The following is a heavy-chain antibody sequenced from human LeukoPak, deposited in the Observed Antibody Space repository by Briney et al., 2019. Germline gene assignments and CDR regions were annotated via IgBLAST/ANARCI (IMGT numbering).Heavy chain of an antibody. Sequence: PSETLSLTCTVSGGSISSSSYYWGWIRQPPGKGLEWIGSIYYSGSTYYNPSLKSRVTISVDTSKNQFSLKLSSVTPADTAVYYCARERRAFYSSNTGVYFDYWGQGTLVTVSS. J-gene: IGHJ4*02. V-gene: IGHV4-39*07. CDR3: ARERRAFYSSNTGVYFDY. CDR2: IYYSGST. CDR1: GGSISSSSYY. D-gene: IGHD6-13*01.